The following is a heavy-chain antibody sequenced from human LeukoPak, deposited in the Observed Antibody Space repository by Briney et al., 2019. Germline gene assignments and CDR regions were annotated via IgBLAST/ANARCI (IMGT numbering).Heavy chain of an antibody. CDR2: ISSSSTYT. D-gene: IGHD4-11*01. V-gene: IGHV3-11*03. J-gene: IGHJ4*02. Sequence: GGSLRLSCATSGFTFSDYYMSWIRQAPGKGLEWVSYISSSSTYTNYADPVKGRFTISRDNAKNSVYLQINSLRAEDTAVYYCTTQHYSLFQFWGQGTRVTVSS. CDR3: TTQHYSLFQF. CDR1: GFTFSDYY.